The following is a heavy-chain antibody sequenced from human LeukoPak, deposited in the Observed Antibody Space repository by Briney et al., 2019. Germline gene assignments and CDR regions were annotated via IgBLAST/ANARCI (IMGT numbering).Heavy chain of an antibody. J-gene: IGHJ4*02. D-gene: IGHD2-2*01. V-gene: IGHV1-69*06. CDR1: GGTFSSYA. CDR2: IIPIFGTA. CDR3: ARDQGYAGVVPAAPYYFDY. Sequence: GASVKVSCKASGGTFSSYAISWVRQAPGQGLEWMGGIIPIFGTANYAQKFQGRVTITADKSTSTAYMELSSLRSEDTAVYYCARDQGYAGVVPAAPYYFDYWGQGTLVTVSS.